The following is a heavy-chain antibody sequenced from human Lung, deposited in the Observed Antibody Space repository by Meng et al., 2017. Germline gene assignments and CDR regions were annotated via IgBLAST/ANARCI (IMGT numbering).Heavy chain of an antibody. CDR1: GGSFSDYY. Sequence: QVQLQQWGAGLLKPSETSSLTGVVSGGSFSDYYWSWIRQPPGKGLEWIGEINHSGSTNYNPSLESRATISVDTSQNNLSLKLSSVTAADSAVYYCARGPTTMAHDFDYWGQGTLVTVSS. CDR3: ARGPTTMAHDFDY. CDR2: INHSGST. V-gene: IGHV4-34*01. J-gene: IGHJ4*02. D-gene: IGHD4-11*01.